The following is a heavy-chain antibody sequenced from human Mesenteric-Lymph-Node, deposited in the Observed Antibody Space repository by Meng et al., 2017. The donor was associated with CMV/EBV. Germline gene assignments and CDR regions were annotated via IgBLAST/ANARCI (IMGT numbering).Heavy chain of an antibody. CDR3: ARVDCSSTSCYMGY. J-gene: IGHJ4*02. Sequence: ESLKISCAASGFTFSSYAMSWIRQPPGKGLEWIGSIYHSGSTYYNPSLKSRVTISVDTSKNQFSLKLSSVTAADTAVYYCARVDCSSTSCYMGYWGQGTLVTVSS. CDR1: GFTFSSYA. V-gene: IGHV4-38-2*01. D-gene: IGHD2-2*02. CDR2: IYHSGST.